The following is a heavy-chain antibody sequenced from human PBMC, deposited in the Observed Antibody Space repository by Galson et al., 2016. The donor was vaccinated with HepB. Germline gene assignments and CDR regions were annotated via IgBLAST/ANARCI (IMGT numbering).Heavy chain of an antibody. V-gene: IGHV1-46*01. CDR3: ARGGSTYYNYYYYYMDV. D-gene: IGHD4-11*01. CDR2: VNPSNGRT. J-gene: IGHJ6*03. Sequence: SVKVSCKASGYTFTSYYLHWVRQAPGQGLEWMEMVNPSNGRTKYAQKFQDRISMTRDTPTSRVHMELRTLRSDDTAMYYCARGGSTYYNYYYYYMDVWGQGILVTVSS. CDR1: GYTFTSYY.